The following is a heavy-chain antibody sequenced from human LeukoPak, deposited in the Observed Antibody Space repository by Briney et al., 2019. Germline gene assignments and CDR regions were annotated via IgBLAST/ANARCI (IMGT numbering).Heavy chain of an antibody. V-gene: IGHV3-21*01. J-gene: IGHJ3*02. CDR1: GFTFSSYS. D-gene: IGHD7-27*01. CDR3: ARVAGDHAFDI. CDR2: ISSSSSYI. Sequence: GGSLRLSCAASGFTFSSYSMNWVRQAPGKGLEWVSSISSSSSYIYYADSVKGRFTISRDNAKNSLYLQMNSLRAEDTAVYYCARVAGDHAFDIWGQGTMVTVSS.